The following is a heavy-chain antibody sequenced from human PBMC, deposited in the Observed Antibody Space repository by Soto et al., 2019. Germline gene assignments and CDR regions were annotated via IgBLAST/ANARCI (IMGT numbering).Heavy chain of an antibody. CDR1: GFTFSSYG. D-gene: IGHD5-12*01. V-gene: IGHV3-33*01. Sequence: PVGSLRLSCAASGFTFSSYGMHCVRHAPGKGLEWVAVIWYDGSNKYYADSVKGRFTISRDNSKNTLYLQMNSLRAEDTAVYYCARDSGYEPAFEYWGQGTLVSVS. CDR3: ARDSGYEPAFEY. J-gene: IGHJ4*02. CDR2: IWYDGSNK.